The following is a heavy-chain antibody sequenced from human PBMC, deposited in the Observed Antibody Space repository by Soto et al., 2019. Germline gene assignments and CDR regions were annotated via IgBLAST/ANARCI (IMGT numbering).Heavy chain of an antibody. D-gene: IGHD3-22*01. J-gene: IGHJ4*02. CDR1: GFTFSSYS. CDR2: ISSSSSTI. V-gene: IGHV3-48*02. Sequence: GGSLRLSCAASGFTFSSYSMNWVRQAPGKGLEWVSYISSSSSTIYYADSVKGRFTISRDNAKNSLYLQMNSLRDEDTAVYYCAGDLRSSGYYPTPFDYWGQGTLVTVSS. CDR3: AGDLRSSGYYPTPFDY.